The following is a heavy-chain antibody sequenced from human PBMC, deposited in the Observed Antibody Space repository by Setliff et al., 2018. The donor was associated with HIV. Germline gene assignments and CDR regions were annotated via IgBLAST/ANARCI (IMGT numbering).Heavy chain of an antibody. CDR2: VKQDGSEQ. CDR3: ARDYNYIFDS. J-gene: IGHJ4*02. Sequence: GGSLRLSCAASGFRFTTFWMSWVRQAPGKGLEWLANVKQDGSEQYYLDSVMGRFTISRDNAKNSLYLEMNSLRAEDTAIYYCARDYNYIFDSWGQGVLVTVSS. CDR1: GFRFTTFW. V-gene: IGHV3-7*01. D-gene: IGHD3-22*01.